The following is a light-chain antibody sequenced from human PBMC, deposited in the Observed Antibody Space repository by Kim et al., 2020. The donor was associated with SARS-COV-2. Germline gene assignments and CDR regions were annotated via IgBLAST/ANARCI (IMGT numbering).Light chain of an antibody. Sequence: SYELTQPPSVSVSPGQPASVTCSGDKLGDKYACWYQQKPGQSPVLVIYQDSKRPSGIPERFSGPNSGNTATLTISGTQAMDEADYYCQAWDSSTVVFGGGTQLTVL. CDR3: QAWDSSTVV. CDR1: KLGDKY. V-gene: IGLV3-1*01. CDR2: QDS. J-gene: IGLJ2*01.